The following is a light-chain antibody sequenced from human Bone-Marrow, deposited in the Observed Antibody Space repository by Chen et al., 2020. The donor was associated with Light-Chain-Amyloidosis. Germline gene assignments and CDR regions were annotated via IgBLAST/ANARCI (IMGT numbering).Light chain of an antibody. CDR1: NIGSTS. V-gene: IGLV3-21*02. J-gene: IGLJ3*02. CDR2: DDS. CDR3: QVWDRSSDRPV. Sequence: SYVLTQPSSVSVAPGQTATIACGGTNIGSTSVHWYQQTPGQAPLLVGYDDSDRPSGIPERLSGSNSGNTATLTISRGEAGEEADYYCQVWDRSSDRPVFGGGTKLTVL.